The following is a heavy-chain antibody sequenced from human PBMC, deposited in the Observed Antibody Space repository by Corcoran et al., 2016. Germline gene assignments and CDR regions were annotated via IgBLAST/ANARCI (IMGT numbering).Heavy chain of an antibody. D-gene: IGHD1-20*01. CDR1: GGTFSNYA. CDR3: AKGEGNWNFYDY. CDR2: IIPIFGTA. J-gene: IGHJ4*02. Sequence: QVQLLQSGAEVKKPGSSVKVSCKASGGTFSNYAISWVRQAPGQGLEWMGGIIPIFGTANYAQKFQGRVTITADKSTSTAYMELNSLRYEDTAIYYWAKGEGNWNFYDYWGQGTLVTVSS. V-gene: IGHV1-69*06.